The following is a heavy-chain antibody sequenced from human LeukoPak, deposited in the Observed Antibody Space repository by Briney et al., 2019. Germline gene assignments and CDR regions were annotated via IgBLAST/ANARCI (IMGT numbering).Heavy chain of an antibody. CDR3: ATRGGLFDYTFGDIEVFHV. Sequence: PSETLSLTCAVSGGSITSRNWWSWVRQPPGKGLEWIGEIHHTGYTNYKSSLKGRLSTSVDKSKNQFSLRLESVTAADTAVYYCATRGGLFDYTFGDIEVFHVWGQGTMVFVSS. CDR1: GGSITSRNW. J-gene: IGHJ3*01. CDR2: IHHTGYT. V-gene: IGHV4-4*02. D-gene: IGHD2-15*01.